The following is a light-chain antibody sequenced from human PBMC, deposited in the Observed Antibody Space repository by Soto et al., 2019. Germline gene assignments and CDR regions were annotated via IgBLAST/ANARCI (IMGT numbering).Light chain of an antibody. V-gene: IGKV3-20*01. CDR3: QQYYTTRWT. CDR1: QSVSRSY. Sequence: EIVLTQSPGTLSLSPGQRATLSCRASQSVSRSYLAWYQHKRGQAPRLLMFGTGSRATGIPDRFSGTGSGTDFTLIISSLQAEDVAVYYCQQYYTTRWTFGQGTKVEIK. CDR2: GTG. J-gene: IGKJ1*01.